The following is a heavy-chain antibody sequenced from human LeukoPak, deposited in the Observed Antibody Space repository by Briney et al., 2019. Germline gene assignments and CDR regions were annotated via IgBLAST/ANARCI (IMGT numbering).Heavy chain of an antibody. CDR3: ARVQYYYDSSGPPDY. V-gene: IGHV3-48*02. CDR2: ISSSSNTI. Sequence: GGSLRLSCAASGFTFSSYSMNWVRQAPGKGLEWVSYISSSSNTIYYADSVKGRFTISRDNAKNSLYLQMNSLRDEDTAVYYCARVQYYYDSSGPPDYWGQGTLVTVSS. J-gene: IGHJ4*02. D-gene: IGHD3-22*01. CDR1: GFTFSSYS.